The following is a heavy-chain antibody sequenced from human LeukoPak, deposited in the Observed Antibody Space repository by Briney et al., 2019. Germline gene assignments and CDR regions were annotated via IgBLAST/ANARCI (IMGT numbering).Heavy chain of an antibody. CDR1: GGSLSSGDYY. D-gene: IGHD5-18*01. CDR3: ARGSGYSYGIDY. Sequence: PSQTLSLTCTVSGGSLSSGDYYWSWIRQPPGTGLEWIGYIYYSGSTYYNPSLKSRVTISVDTSKNQFSLKLSSVTAADTAVYYCARGSGYSYGIDYWGQGTLVTVSS. CDR2: IYYSGST. J-gene: IGHJ4*02. V-gene: IGHV4-30-4*01.